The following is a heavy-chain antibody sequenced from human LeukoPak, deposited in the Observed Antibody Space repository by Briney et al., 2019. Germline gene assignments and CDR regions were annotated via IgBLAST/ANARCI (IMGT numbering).Heavy chain of an antibody. Sequence: GGSLRLSCTASGFAFDEHGMSWVRQVPGKGLEWVSGINWGGGSTGYADPLRGRFTISRDNAENSLYLQMDSLRAEDTALYYCARAPITSPFYFDYWGQGTLVTVSS. CDR1: GFAFDEHG. CDR3: ARAPITSPFYFDY. J-gene: IGHJ4*02. D-gene: IGHD2-2*01. V-gene: IGHV3-20*04. CDR2: INWGGGST.